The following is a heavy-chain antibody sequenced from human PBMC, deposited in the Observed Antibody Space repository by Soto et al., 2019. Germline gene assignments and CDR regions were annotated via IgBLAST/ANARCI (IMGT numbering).Heavy chain of an antibody. D-gene: IGHD2-2*01. V-gene: IGHV4-39*01. Sequence: QLQLQESGPGLVKPSATLSLSGTASGHSISSNNYYWGWIRQPPGKRLEWIGGINYSGNTYYNPSLKSRVTISVDTSKNQCSLKLSTVTVADTAVYYCARHPGYCISTSYYGYYTIDVWGQGTTVTVSS. CDR2: INYSGNT. CDR3: ARHPGYCISTSYYGYYTIDV. J-gene: IGHJ6*02. CDR1: GHSISSNNYY.